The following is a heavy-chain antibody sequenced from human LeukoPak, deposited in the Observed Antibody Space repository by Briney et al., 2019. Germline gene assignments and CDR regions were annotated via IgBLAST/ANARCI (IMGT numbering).Heavy chain of an antibody. CDR1: GFTFSSYG. J-gene: IGHJ4*02. CDR2: IWYDGSNK. CDR3: AKASFRY. V-gene: IGHV3-33*06. D-gene: IGHD6-6*01. Sequence: GGSLRLSCAASGFTFSSYGMHWVRQAPGKGLEWVAVIWYDGSNKYYADSVKGRFTISRDNSKNTLCLQMNSLRAEDAAVYYCAKASFRYWGQGTLVTVSS.